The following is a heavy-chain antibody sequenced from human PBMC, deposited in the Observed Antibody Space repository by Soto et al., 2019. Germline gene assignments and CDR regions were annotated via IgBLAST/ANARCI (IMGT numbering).Heavy chain of an antibody. V-gene: IGHV6-1*01. D-gene: IGHD2-2*01. CDR1: GHSVSSNSAA. CDR3: ARDGYRDIVVVPAAIATTRGWFDP. CDR2: TYFMSKWYN. J-gene: IGHJ5*02. Sequence: PTLSLACAISGHSVSSNSAAWNWIRQSPSRGLEWRGRTYFMSKWYNDHAVSVKSRITINPDTSKNQFSLQLNSVTPEDTAVYYCARDGYRDIVVVPAAIATTRGWFDPWGQGILVTVSS.